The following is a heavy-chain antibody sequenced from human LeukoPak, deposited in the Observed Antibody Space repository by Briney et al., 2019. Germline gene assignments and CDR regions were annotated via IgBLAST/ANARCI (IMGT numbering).Heavy chain of an antibody. J-gene: IGHJ2*01. D-gene: IGHD3-10*01. V-gene: IGHV4-34*01. CDR2: IIEKGNA. CDR3: ARGYYPPRWYFDL. CDR1: GGSFSSYS. Sequence: SETLSLTCALSGGSFSSYSWSWTWIRQTPEKGLEWIGEIIEKGNANYNPSLKSRVTIDLDTSKNQFSLKLTSMTAADTAMYYCARGYYPPRWYFDLWGRGTLVTVAS.